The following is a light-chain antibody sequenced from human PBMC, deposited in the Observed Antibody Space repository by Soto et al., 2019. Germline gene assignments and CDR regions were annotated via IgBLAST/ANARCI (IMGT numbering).Light chain of an antibody. J-gene: IGKJ1*01. CDR1: QSVRNNY. CDR2: AAS. Sequence: EIGLTPSPGALSLSPGEGATLSCRASQSVRNNYLAWYQQRPGQAPRLLIYAASSRATGIPDRFSGSGSGTDFTLTSSRLEPEDFAVYSCQQYGTSPRTFGQGTKVDIK. V-gene: IGKV3-20*01. CDR3: QQYGTSPRT.